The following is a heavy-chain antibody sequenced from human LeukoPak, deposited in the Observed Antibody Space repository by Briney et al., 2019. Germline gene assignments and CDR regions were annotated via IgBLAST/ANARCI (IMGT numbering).Heavy chain of an antibody. J-gene: IGHJ3*02. CDR3: ARDGSLPYDAFDI. CDR2: ISYDGSHK. V-gene: IGHV3-30*03. Sequence: GRSLRLSCAASGFTFSSDGMHWVRQAPGKGLEWVAVISYDGSHKYYADSVKGRFTISRDNSKNTLYLQMNSLRAEDTAVYYCARDGSLPYDAFDIWGQGTMVTVSS. CDR1: GFTFSSDG.